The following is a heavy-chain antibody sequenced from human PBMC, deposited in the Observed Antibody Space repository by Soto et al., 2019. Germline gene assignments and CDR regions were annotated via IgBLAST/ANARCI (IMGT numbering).Heavy chain of an antibody. CDR1: GGNFSSYS. CDR2: MIPIMGIE. V-gene: IGHV1-69*02. D-gene: IGHD3-16*02. J-gene: IGHJ4*02. CDR3: TTYDYILGSYRYRWAY. Sequence: VKGSCKGAGGNFSSYSIGWVRQVTEQKVEWKGRMIPIMGIENYAQKFQGRVTITADTSTSTAYMELNSLKTEDTAVYFCTTYDYILGSYRYRWAYWAKGTQVPVSS.